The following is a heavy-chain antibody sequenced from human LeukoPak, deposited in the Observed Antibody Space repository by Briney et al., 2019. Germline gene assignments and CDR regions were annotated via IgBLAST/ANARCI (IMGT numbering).Heavy chain of an antibody. CDR3: ARVHSSSLFDY. CDR1: GYTLTGYY. V-gene: IGHV1-2*02. D-gene: IGHD6-13*01. CDR2: INPNSGGT. Sequence: ASVKVSCKASGYTLTGYYMHWVRQAPGQGLEWMGWINPNSGGTNYAQKFQDRVTVTRDTSISTAYMELSRLRSDDTAVYYCARVHSSSLFDYWGQGTLVTVSS. J-gene: IGHJ4*02.